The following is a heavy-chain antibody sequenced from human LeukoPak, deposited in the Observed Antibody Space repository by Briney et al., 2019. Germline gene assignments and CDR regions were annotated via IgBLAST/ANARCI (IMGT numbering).Heavy chain of an antibody. CDR2: INPNSDGT. Sequence: ASVKVSCKASGYTFTGYYMHWVRQAPGQGLEWMGWINPNSDGTNYAQKFQGRVTMTRDTSISTAYMELSRLRSDDTAVYYCARPVLKGYDNCGYWGQGTLVTVSS. CDR3: ARPVLKGYDNCGY. CDR1: GYTFTGYY. J-gene: IGHJ4*02. V-gene: IGHV1-2*02. D-gene: IGHD1-20*01.